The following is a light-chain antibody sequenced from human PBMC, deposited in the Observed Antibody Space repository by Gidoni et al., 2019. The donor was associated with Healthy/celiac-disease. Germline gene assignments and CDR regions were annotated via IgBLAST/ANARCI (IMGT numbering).Light chain of an antibody. V-gene: IGLV2-14*01. Sequence: QSALPQPPSVSGSPGQSLTISCTGTSSDVGGYNYVSWYQQHPGKAPKLMIYEVSNRPSGVSKRFAGSKSGNTASLTISGLQAEDEAEYYCSSHTSSSPYVFGTGTKVTVL. CDR2: EVS. CDR3: SSHTSSSPYV. CDR1: SSDVGGYNY. J-gene: IGLJ1*01.